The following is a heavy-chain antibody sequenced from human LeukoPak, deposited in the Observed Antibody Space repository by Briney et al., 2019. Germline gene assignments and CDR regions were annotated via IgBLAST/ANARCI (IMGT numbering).Heavy chain of an antibody. CDR2: IYYSGST. J-gene: IGHJ4*02. CDR3: ATRRTRYYYGSGPPFDY. Sequence: KTSETLSLTCTVSGGSISSGDYYWSWIRQPPGKGLEWIGYIYYSGSTYYNPSLKSRVTISVDTSKNQFSLKLSSVTAADTAVYYCATRRTRYYYGSGPPFDYWGQGTLVTVSS. D-gene: IGHD3-10*01. V-gene: IGHV4-30-4*08. CDR1: GGSISSGDYY.